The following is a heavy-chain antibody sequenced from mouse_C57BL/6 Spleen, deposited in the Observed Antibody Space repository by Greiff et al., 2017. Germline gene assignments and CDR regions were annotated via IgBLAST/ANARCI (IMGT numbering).Heavy chain of an antibody. J-gene: IGHJ4*01. CDR1: GYTFTDYN. Sequence: EVQLQQSGPELVKPGASVKISCKASGYTFTDYNMDWVKQSPGQSLEWIGDINPNNGGTIYNQKFKGKATVTVDKSSSTAYMELRSLTSEDAAVXYCAREAYMGARDYWGQGTSVTVSS. V-gene: IGHV1-18*01. CDR3: AREAYMGARDY. D-gene: IGHD1-1*02. CDR2: INPNNGGT.